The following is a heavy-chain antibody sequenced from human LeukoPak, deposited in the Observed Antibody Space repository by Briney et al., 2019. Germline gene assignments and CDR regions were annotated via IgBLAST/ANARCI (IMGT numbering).Heavy chain of an antibody. CDR2: ISSSSSYI. J-gene: IGHJ4*02. V-gene: IGHV3-21*01. D-gene: IGHD1-1*01. CDR3: ARDHWNDRALDY. CDR1: GFTFSSYS. Sequence: GGSLRLSCAAFGFTFSSYSMNWVRQAPGKGLEWVSSISSSSSYIYYADSVKGRFTISRDNAKNSLYLQMNSLRAEDTAVYYCARDHWNDRALDYWGQGTLVTVSS.